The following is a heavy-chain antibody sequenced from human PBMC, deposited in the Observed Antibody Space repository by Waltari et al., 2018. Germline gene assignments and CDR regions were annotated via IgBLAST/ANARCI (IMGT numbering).Heavy chain of an antibody. J-gene: IGHJ6*03. D-gene: IGHD6-6*01. CDR2: INHSGST. CDR3: ARLFRWAAARPGYYYYYMDV. V-gene: IGHV4-34*01. CDR1: GGSFRGYY. Sequence: QVQLQQWGAGLLKPSETLSLTCAVYGGSFRGYYWSWLRHPPGKGLEWIGEINHSGSTNYNPSLKSRVTISVDTSKNQFSLKLSSVTAADTAVYYCARLFRWAAARPGYYYYYMDVWGKGTTVTVSS.